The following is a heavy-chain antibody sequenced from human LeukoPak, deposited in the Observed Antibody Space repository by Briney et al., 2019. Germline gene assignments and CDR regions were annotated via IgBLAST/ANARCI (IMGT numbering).Heavy chain of an antibody. CDR2: IRYDGSDK. V-gene: IGHV3-30*02. Sequence: PGGSLRLSCAASGFAFSTYGMHWVRQAPGKGLEWVGFIRYDGSDKYYADSVKGRFTMSRDNSKNTPYLQMKSLRAEDTAVYYCAKAFGGYDYFDYWGQGTLVTVSS. J-gene: IGHJ4*02. CDR1: GFAFSTYG. D-gene: IGHD5-12*01. CDR3: AKAFGGYDYFDY.